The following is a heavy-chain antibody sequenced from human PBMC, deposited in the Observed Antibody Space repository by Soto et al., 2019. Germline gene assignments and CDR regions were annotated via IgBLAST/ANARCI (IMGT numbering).Heavy chain of an antibody. J-gene: IGHJ4*02. CDR3: ASYYGSGSYWPTY. CDR1: GFTFSSYW. D-gene: IGHD3-10*01. Sequence: EVQLVESGGGLVQPGGSLRLSCAASGFTFSSYWMHWVRQAQGKGLVWVSRINSDGGSTSYPDSVKGRLTISRDNAKNTLYLQMNSLRAEDTAVYYCASYYGSGSYWPTYWGQGTLVTVSS. CDR2: INSDGGST. V-gene: IGHV3-74*01.